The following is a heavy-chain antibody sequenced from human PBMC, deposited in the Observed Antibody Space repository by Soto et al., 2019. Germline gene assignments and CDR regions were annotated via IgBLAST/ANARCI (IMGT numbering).Heavy chain of an antibody. V-gene: IGHV1-46*01. J-gene: IGHJ4*02. D-gene: IGHD1-26*01. CDR2: INPSGGST. CDR1: GYTFTSYY. Sequence: ASVKVSCKASGYTFTSYYMHWVRQAPGQGLEWMGIINPSGGSTSYAQKFQGRVTMTRDTSTSTVYMELSSLKSEDTAVYYCARERKWEPLPYWGQRTLVTVSS. CDR3: ARERKWEPLPY.